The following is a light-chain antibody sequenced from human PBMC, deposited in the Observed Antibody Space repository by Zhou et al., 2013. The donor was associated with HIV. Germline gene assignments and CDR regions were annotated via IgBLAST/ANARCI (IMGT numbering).Light chain of an antibody. CDR2: DAS. Sequence: DIQMTQSPSSLSASVGDRVTITCQASQDISNHLTWYQQKPGTAPKFLIYDASNLETGVPSRFSGSGSGTDFTFTISSLQPEDIATYYCQQYDNLPRPPITFGQGTRLEIK. J-gene: IGKJ5*01. CDR1: QDISNH. V-gene: IGKV1-33*01. CDR3: QQYDNLPRPPIT.